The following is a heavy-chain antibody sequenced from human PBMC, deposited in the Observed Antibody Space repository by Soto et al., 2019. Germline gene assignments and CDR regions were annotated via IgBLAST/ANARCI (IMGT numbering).Heavy chain of an antibody. Sequence: EVQLVESGGGLVQSGGSRRLSCAASGFTFGSIWMSWVPQVPGKGPEGVANLKQDGSEIYYVDSVKGRFTISRDNAKSSLYLQMTSLRAEDTAVYHCAKSLSAIPGDSWGQGTLVTVSS. J-gene: IGHJ4*02. CDR1: GFTFGSIW. CDR2: LKQDGSEI. CDR3: AKSLSAIPGDS. D-gene: IGHD2-2*01. V-gene: IGHV3-7*05.